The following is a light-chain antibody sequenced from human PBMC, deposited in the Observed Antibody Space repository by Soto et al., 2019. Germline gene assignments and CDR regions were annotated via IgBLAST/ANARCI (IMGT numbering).Light chain of an antibody. CDR1: QSVSSN. J-gene: IGKJ1*01. Sequence: ERVMTQSPATLSVSPGERATLSCRASQSVSSNVAWYQQRPGQAPRLLIYDASNRATGIAARFSGSGSGTEFTLTISSLQSEDFAVYYCQQYHRWPQTFGQGTKVDIK. CDR3: QQYHRWPQT. CDR2: DAS. V-gene: IGKV3-15*01.